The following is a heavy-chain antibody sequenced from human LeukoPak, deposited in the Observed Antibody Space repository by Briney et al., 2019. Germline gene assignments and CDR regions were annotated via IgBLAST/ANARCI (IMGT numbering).Heavy chain of an antibody. D-gene: IGHD3-22*01. V-gene: IGHV3-53*01. J-gene: IGHJ4*02. CDR1: GFTVSSNY. CDR3: AREKWEYDGSHFDY. Sequence: GGSLRLSCAASGFTVSSNYMTWVRQAPGKGLEWVSVIYSGGRTYYADSVKGRFTISRDDSKNTVSLQMNGLRAEDTAVYYCAREKWEYDGSHFDYWGQGTLVTVSS. CDR2: IYSGGRT.